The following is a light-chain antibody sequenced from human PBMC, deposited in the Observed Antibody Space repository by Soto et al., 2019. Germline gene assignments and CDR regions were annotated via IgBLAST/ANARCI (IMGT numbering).Light chain of an antibody. Sequence: EIVMTQSPATLSVSPGERATLSCRASQSVSSNLAWYQQKPGQTPRLLIYGASTRATGIPARFSGGGSGTEFTLTIGSLKSEDFAVYYCQQYNNWPQRTFGQGTKVDIK. CDR2: GAS. CDR3: QQYNNWPQRT. V-gene: IGKV3-15*01. CDR1: QSVSSN. J-gene: IGKJ1*01.